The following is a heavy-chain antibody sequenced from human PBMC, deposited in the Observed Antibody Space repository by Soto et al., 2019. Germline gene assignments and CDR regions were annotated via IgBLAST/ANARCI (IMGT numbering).Heavy chain of an antibody. CDR2: IKTDGSEK. V-gene: IGHV3-7*05. J-gene: IGHJ4*02. D-gene: IGHD3-10*01. CDR3: ATSMGRGGTDY. Sequence: EVQLVESGGGLVQPGGSLRLSCAASGFTFSDNWMSWVRQAPGKGLECVANIKTDGSEKYYVDPVKGRFTISRDKAKNPLYLQMNSLRAEDTDVYYCATSMGRGGTDYWGQGTLVAVSS. CDR1: GFTFSDNW.